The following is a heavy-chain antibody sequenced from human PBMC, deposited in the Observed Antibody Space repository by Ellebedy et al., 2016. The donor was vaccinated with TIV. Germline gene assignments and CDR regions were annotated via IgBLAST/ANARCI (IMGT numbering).Heavy chain of an antibody. CDR2: ISGSGGST. CDR3: AKLGFDILTGSGGMDV. J-gene: IGHJ4*02. CDR1: GFTFSSYA. D-gene: IGHD3-9*01. V-gene: IGHV3-23*01. Sequence: GGSLRLSCAASGFTFSSYAMSWVRQAPGKGLEWVSAISGSGGSTYYADSVKGRLTISRDNSMDTLYLQMNSLGVGDTAVYYCAKLGFDILTGSGGMDVWGQGALVTVSS.